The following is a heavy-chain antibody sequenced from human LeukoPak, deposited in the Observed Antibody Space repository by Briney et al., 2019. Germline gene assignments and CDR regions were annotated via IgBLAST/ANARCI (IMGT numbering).Heavy chain of an antibody. J-gene: IGHJ5*02. V-gene: IGHV4-38-2*02. CDR3: ARDLGYCSSTSCGRFDP. CDR1: GYSISSGYY. Sequence: PSETLSLTCTVSGYSISSGYYWGWIRQPPGKGLEWIGSIYHSGSTYYNPSLKSRVTISVNTSKNQFSLKLSSVTAADTAVYYCARDLGYCSSTSCGRFDPWGQGTLVTVSS. D-gene: IGHD2-2*01. CDR2: IYHSGST.